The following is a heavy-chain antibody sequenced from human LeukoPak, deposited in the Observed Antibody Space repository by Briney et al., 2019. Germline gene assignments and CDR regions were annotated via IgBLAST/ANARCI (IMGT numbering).Heavy chain of an antibody. D-gene: IGHD6-19*01. J-gene: IGHJ5*02. Sequence: GGSLRLSCAASGFTFSSYAMSWVRQAPGKGLEWVSAISGSGGSTYYADSVKGRFTISRDNSKNTLYLQMNSLRAEDTAVYYCAKDRESSGWYENWFDPWGQGTLVTVSS. CDR3: AKDRESSGWYENWFDP. V-gene: IGHV3-23*01. CDR1: GFTFSSYA. CDR2: ISGSGGST.